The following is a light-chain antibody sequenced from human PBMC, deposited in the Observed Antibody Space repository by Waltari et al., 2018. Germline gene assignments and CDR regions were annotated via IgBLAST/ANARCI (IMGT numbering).Light chain of an antibody. V-gene: IGKV1-5*03. CDR2: KPF. CDR3: QHYNNYPVA. Sequence: DIQMTQSPSTLSASVGDRLTITCRASQSTSIWLAWYQQKPGKAPKLLISKPFSLESGVPSRFSGSGSGTEFTLTISNLQPDDFATYYCQHYNNYPVAFGQGTKLEI. CDR1: QSTSIW. J-gene: IGKJ2*01.